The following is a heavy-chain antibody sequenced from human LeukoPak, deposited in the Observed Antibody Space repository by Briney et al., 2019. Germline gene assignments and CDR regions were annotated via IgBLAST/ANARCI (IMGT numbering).Heavy chain of an antibody. J-gene: IGHJ4*02. CDR2: ISSSSSFI. Sequence: GGSLRLSCAASGFTFSRYSRNWVRQAPGKGLEWVSSISSSSSFIYYADSVKGRFTISRDNAKNSLYLQMNNLRAEDTAVYYCARDPPLGSCSTISCPHLDYWGQGTLVTVSS. CDR3: ARDPPLGSCSTISCPHLDY. CDR1: GFTFSRYS. D-gene: IGHD2-2*01. V-gene: IGHV3-21*01.